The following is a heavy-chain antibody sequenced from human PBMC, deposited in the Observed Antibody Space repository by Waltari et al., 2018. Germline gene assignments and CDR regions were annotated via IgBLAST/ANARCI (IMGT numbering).Heavy chain of an antibody. D-gene: IGHD6-6*01. J-gene: IGHJ4*02. CDR1: GGTFSRYA. V-gene: IGHV1-69*10. CDR3: ARAADEYSSSSRYFDY. Sequence: QVQLGQSVAEVKKPGSSVKVSCKASGGTFSRYAIRWRRQAPGQGLGWMGGIIPILGIANYAQKFQGRVTITADKSTSTAYMELSSLRSEDTAVYYCARAADEYSSSSRYFDYWGQGTLVTVSS. CDR2: IIPILGIA.